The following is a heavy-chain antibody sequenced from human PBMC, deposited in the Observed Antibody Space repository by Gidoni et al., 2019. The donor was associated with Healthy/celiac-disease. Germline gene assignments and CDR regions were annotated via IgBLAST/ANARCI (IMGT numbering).Heavy chain of an antibody. D-gene: IGHD3-9*01. CDR2: IYYSGST. J-gene: IGHJ6*02. CDR1: GGSISSSSYY. V-gene: IGHV4-39*01. CDR3: ASQHYDILTGYYGMDV. Sequence: QLQLQESGPGLVKPSETLSLTCPVSGGSISSSSYYWGWIRQPPGKGLEWIGSIYYSGSTYYNPSLKSRVTISVDTSKNQFSLKLSSVTAADTAVYYCASQHYDILTGYYGMDVWGQGTTVTVSS.